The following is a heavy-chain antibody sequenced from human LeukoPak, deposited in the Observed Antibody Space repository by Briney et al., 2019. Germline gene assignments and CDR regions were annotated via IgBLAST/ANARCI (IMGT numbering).Heavy chain of an antibody. CDR1: GGSFSGYY. V-gene: IGHV4-34*01. D-gene: IGHD3-22*01. Sequence: SETLSLTCAVYGGSFSGYYWSWIRQPPGKGLEWIGEINHSGSTNYNPSLKSRVTISVDTSKNQFSLKLSSVTAADTAVYYCARVSPRNYYDSSGYPNTRRGPYYYYYMDIWGKGTTVTVSS. J-gene: IGHJ6*03. CDR2: INHSGST. CDR3: ARVSPRNYYDSSGYPNTRRGPYYYYYMDI.